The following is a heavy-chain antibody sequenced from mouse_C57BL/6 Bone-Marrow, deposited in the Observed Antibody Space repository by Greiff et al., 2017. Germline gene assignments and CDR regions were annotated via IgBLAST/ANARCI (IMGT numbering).Heavy chain of an antibody. D-gene: IGHD1-1*01. J-gene: IGHJ1*03. CDR1: GYTFPSYD. CDR2: IYPRDGST. CDR3: ARLEFDGSSGDWYFDV. V-gene: IGHV1-85*01. Sequence: QVQLKQSGPELVKPGASVKLSCKASGYTFPSYDLNWVKQRPGQGLEWIGWIYPRDGSTKYNEKFKGKATLPVDTSSSTAYMDLHSLTSEDSAVYFCARLEFDGSSGDWYFDVCGTGTTVTVSS.